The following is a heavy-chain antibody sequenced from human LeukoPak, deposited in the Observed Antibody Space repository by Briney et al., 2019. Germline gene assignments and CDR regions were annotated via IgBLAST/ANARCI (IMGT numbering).Heavy chain of an antibody. J-gene: IGHJ4*02. V-gene: IGHV4-59*08. CDR1: GGSISSYY. Sequence: SETLSLTCTVSGGSISSYYWSWIRQPPGKGLEWIAFVYSSGSTNYNPSLKSRVTISVDTSKNQFSLNLSAVAAADTAVYYCARHSGLLYCDYWGQGTLVTVSS. D-gene: IGHD3-10*01. CDR3: ARHSGLLYCDY. CDR2: VYSSGST.